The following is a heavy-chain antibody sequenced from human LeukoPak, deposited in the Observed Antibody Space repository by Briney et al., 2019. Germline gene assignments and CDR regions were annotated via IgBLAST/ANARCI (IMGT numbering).Heavy chain of an antibody. CDR3: AKPRGGDSWAFDT. Sequence: GRSLGLFCEASGFTFSTYGMHWVRQARGKGLEGVAGIANGGSYKYYADSVKGRFTISRDNSRNTLYLQMNSLRPDDTALYYCAKPRGGDSWAFDTWGQGTMVAVSS. J-gene: IGHJ3*02. V-gene: IGHV3-30*18. D-gene: IGHD2-21*02. CDR1: GFTFSTYG. CDR2: IANGGSYK.